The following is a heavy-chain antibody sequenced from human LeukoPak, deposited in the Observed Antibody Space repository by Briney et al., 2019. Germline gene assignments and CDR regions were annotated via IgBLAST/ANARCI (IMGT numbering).Heavy chain of an antibody. CDR3: ARGVTNIAVGDY. D-gene: IGHD6-19*01. Sequence: GGSLRLSCAASGFTVSNNYMNWVRQAPGKGLEGGSIIYSSGNTYYADSVEGRFTISRDNSKNMVYLQMNNLRAEGTAVYYCARGVTNIAVGDYWGQGTLVTVSS. CDR1: GFTVSNNY. CDR2: IYSSGNT. J-gene: IGHJ4*02. V-gene: IGHV3-53*01.